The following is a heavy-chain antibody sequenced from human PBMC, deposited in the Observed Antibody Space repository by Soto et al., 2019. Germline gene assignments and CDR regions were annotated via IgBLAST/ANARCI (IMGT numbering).Heavy chain of an antibody. Sequence: EAQLLESGGGLVQPGESLTLSCVASHFAFNIDAMTWVRQAPGKGLEWVSCMSGSGSSIYYADSVKGRFTITRDKAKKTLYLQMNSLRAEDPAVYWCARDNWNGAYYGLDVWGQGTTVTVS. J-gene: IGHJ6*02. V-gene: IGHV3-23*01. CDR2: MSGSGSSI. CDR3: ARDNWNGAYYGLDV. CDR1: HFAFNIDA. D-gene: IGHD1-20*01.